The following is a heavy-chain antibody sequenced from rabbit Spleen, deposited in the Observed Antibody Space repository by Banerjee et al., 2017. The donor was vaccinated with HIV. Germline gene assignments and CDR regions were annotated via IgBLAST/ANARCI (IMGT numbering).Heavy chain of an antibody. Sequence: QSLEESGGDLVKPGASLTLTCTASGFSFSSRFYMCWVRQAPGKGLEWIVCIDIGSSGFTYYANWAKGRFTISKTSSTTVTLQMTSLTAADTATYFCARNYVNAFDPWGPGTLVTVS. CDR1: GFSFSSRFY. J-gene: IGHJ2*01. V-gene: IGHV1S40*01. CDR2: IDIGSSGFT. CDR3: ARNYVNAFDP. D-gene: IGHD1-1*01.